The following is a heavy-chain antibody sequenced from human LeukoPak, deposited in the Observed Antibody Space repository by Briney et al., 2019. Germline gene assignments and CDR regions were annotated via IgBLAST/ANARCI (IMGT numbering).Heavy chain of an antibody. Sequence: ASVKVSCKASGYTFTGYYMHRVRQAPGQGLEWMGWINPNSGGTNYAQKFQGRVTMTRDTSISTAYMELSRLRSDDTAVYYCARGCELTSSTVDYWGQGTLVTVSS. CDR2: INPNSGGT. CDR3: ARGCELTSSTVDY. D-gene: IGHD6-6*01. V-gene: IGHV1-2*02. CDR1: GYTFTGYY. J-gene: IGHJ4*02.